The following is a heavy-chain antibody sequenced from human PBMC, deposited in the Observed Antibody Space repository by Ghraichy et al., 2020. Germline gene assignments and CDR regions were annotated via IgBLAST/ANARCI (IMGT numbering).Heavy chain of an antibody. CDR2: IYYSGST. CDR1: GGSISSYY. Sequence: SQTLSLTCTVSGGSISSYYWSWIRQSPGKGLEWIGYIYYSGSTNYNPSLKSRVTISVDTSKNQFSLKLSSVTAADTAVYYCARQLYDSSGYLYWGQGTLVTVSS. D-gene: IGHD3-22*01. V-gene: IGHV4-59*08. J-gene: IGHJ4*02. CDR3: ARQLYDSSGYLY.